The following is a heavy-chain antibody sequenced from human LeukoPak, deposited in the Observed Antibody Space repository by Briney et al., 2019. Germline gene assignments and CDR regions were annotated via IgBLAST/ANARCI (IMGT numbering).Heavy chain of an antibody. CDR1: GGSFSGYY. CDR3: ARKNAWGYYGSGSRYNWFDP. Sequence: SETLSLTCAVYGGSFSGYYWSWIRQPPGKGLEWIGEINHSGSTDYNPSLKSRVTISVDTSKNQFSLKLSSVTAADTAVYYCARKNAWGYYGSGSRYNWFDPWGQGTLVTVSS. CDR2: INHSGST. D-gene: IGHD3-10*01. J-gene: IGHJ5*02. V-gene: IGHV4-34*01.